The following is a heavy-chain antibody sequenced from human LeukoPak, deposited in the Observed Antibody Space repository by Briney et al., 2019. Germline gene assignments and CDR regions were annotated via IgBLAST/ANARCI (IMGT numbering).Heavy chain of an antibody. CDR2: ISSSGSTI. Sequence: GGSLRLSCAASGFTFSSYEMNWVRQAPGKGLEWVSYISSSGSTIYYADSVKGRFTISRDNAKNSLYLQMNSLRAEDTAVYYCARDRGAVAAPDAFDIWGQGTMVTVSS. CDR3: ARDRGAVAAPDAFDI. D-gene: IGHD6-19*01. V-gene: IGHV3-48*03. CDR1: GFTFSSYE. J-gene: IGHJ3*02.